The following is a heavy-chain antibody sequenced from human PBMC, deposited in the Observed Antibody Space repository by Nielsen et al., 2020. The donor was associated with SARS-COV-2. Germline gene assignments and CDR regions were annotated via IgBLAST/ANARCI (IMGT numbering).Heavy chain of an antibody. CDR2: ISWNSGSV. V-gene: IGHV3-9*01. D-gene: IGHD4-23*01. Sequence: GGSLRLSCAASGFTFDDYAMHWVRQAPGKGLEWVSGISWNSGSVAYADSVKGRFTISRDNAKNSLYLRMNSLRTEDTALYYCAKDVNDYGGNSFDYWGRGTLVTVSS. CDR1: GFTFDDYA. J-gene: IGHJ4*02. CDR3: AKDVNDYGGNSFDY.